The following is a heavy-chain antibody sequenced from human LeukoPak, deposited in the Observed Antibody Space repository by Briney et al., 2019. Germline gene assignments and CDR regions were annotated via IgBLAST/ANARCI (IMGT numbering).Heavy chain of an antibody. CDR2: INGDGSST. V-gene: IGHV3-74*01. Sequence: PGGCLRLSCEASGFTFRSYWMHWVRQAPGKGLVWVSRINGDGSSTSYADSVKGRFTISRDNAKNTLYLQMNSLRAEDTAVYYCARDGATVTTDYYYYYYMDVWGKGTTVTVSS. D-gene: IGHD4-17*01. CDR1: GFTFRSYW. CDR3: ARDGATVTTDYYYYYYMDV. J-gene: IGHJ6*03.